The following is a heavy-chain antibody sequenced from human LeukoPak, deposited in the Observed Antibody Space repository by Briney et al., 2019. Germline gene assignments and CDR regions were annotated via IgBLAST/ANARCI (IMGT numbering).Heavy chain of an antibody. Sequence: SVKVYCKPSGGTFSSYTISWVRQAPGQGLEWIGRIIPILGIANYAQKFQGRVTITADKSTSTAYMELSSLRSEDTAVYYCARQVGRGQQLVGGYFDYWGQGTLVTVSS. CDR2: IIPILGIA. CDR1: GGTFSSYT. CDR3: ARQVGRGQQLVGGYFDY. J-gene: IGHJ4*02. D-gene: IGHD6-13*01. V-gene: IGHV1-69*02.